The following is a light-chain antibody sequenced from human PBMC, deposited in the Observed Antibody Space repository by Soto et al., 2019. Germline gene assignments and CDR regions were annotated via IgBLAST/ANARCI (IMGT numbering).Light chain of an antibody. CDR1: SSDVGGYNY. J-gene: IGLJ3*02. CDR2: EVS. Sequence: QSALTQPPSASGSPGQSVTISCTGTSSDVGGYNYVSWYQQHPGKAPKLMIYEVSKRPSGVPDRFSGSKSGNTASLTVSGLQAEDEADYYCSSYAGINFWVLGGGTKLTVL. V-gene: IGLV2-8*01. CDR3: SSYAGINFWV.